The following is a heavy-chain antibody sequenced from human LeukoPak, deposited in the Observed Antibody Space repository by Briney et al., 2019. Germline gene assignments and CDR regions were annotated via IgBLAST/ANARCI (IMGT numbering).Heavy chain of an antibody. CDR2: IYYSGST. D-gene: IGHD6-6*01. CDR1: GGSISSSSYY. Sequence: SETLSLTCTVSGGSISSSSYYWGWIRQPPGKGLEWIGSIYYSGSTYYNPSLKSRVTISVDTSKNQFSLKLSSVTAADTAVYYCARDHSKHKYSSPYSWFDPWGQGTLVTVSS. V-gene: IGHV4-39*07. J-gene: IGHJ5*02. CDR3: ARDHSKHKYSSPYSWFDP.